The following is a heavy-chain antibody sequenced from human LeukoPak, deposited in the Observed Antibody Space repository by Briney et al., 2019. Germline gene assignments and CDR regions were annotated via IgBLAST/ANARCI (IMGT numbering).Heavy chain of an antibody. CDR1: GFIFSDFS. Sequence: PGGSLRLSCTVSGFIFSDFSMSWVRQAPGKGLEWVAKMSVDGNEIFYVDSVKGRFTISRDNTKKSLYLQLNSLRPEDSAVYYCARPRGCGSARCNNFDYWGQGTLVTVSS. CDR2: MSVDGNEI. D-gene: IGHD2-2*01. CDR3: ARPRGCGSARCNNFDY. V-gene: IGHV3-7*01. J-gene: IGHJ4*02.